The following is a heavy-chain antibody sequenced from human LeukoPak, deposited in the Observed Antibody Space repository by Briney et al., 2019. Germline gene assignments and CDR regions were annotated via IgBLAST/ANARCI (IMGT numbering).Heavy chain of an antibody. CDR2: ISSSSSYI. CDR1: GFTFSSYS. V-gene: IGHV3-21*01. J-gene: IGHJ4*02. D-gene: IGHD3-22*01. CDR3: AREGAITMIVLVDAYYFDY. Sequence: PGGSLRLSCAASGFTFSSYSMNWVRQAPGKGLEWVSSISSSSSYIYYADSVKGRFTISRDNSKNTLYLQMNSLRAEDTAVYYCAREGAITMIVLVDAYYFDYWGQGTLVTVSS.